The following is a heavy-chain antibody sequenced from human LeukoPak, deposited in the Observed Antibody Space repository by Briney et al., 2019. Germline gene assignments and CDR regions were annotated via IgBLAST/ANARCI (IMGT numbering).Heavy chain of an antibody. CDR3: AKVPQRTYGSGNNNWFDP. J-gene: IGHJ5*02. Sequence: PGGSLRLSCAASGFTFSSYGMHWVRQAPGKGLEWVAFIRYDGSNKYYADSVKGRFTISRDNSKNTLYLQMNSLRAEDTAVYYCAKVPQRTYGSGNNNWFDPWGQGTLVTVSS. D-gene: IGHD3-10*01. CDR2: IRYDGSNK. CDR1: GFTFSSYG. V-gene: IGHV3-30*02.